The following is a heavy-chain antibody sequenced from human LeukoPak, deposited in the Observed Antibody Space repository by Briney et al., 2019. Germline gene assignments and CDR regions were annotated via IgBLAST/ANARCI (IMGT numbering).Heavy chain of an antibody. CDR1: GYTFTGYY. CDR3: ARAIAVETPRDY. CDR2: TNPNSGGT. V-gene: IGHV1-2*06. Sequence: ASVTVSRTSSGYTFTGYYMHWVRQAPGQGLERMGRTNPNSGGTNYAQKVHGRVTMTRDTSIGTAYMELSRLRSGDTAVYYCARAIAVETPRDYWGQGTLVTVSS. J-gene: IGHJ4*02. D-gene: IGHD6-19*01.